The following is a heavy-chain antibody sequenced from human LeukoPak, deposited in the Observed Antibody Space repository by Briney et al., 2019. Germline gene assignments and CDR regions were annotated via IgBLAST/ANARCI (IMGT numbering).Heavy chain of an antibody. V-gene: IGHV3-30*04. CDR1: GFTFSSYA. D-gene: IGHD3-3*01. Sequence: GRSLRLSCAASGFTFSSYAMHWVRQAPGKGLEWVAVISYDGSNKYYADSVKGRFTISRDNSKNTLYLQMNSLRAEDTAVYYCASMGPFPFGVVISDYWGQGTLVTVSS. CDR3: ASMGPFPFGVVISDY. J-gene: IGHJ4*02. CDR2: ISYDGSNK.